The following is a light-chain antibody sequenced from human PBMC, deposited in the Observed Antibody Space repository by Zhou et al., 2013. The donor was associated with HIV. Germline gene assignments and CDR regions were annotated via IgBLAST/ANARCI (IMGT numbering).Light chain of an antibody. CDR1: QSVSSSTY. J-gene: IGKJ4*01. CDR2: GAS. V-gene: IGKV3D-20*02. CDR3: QQRSNWPLT. Sequence: EIVLTQSPGTLSLSPGERATLSCRASQSVSSSTYLAWYQQKPGQAPRLLIYGASTRATGIPARFSGSGSGTDFTLTISSLEPEDFAVYYCQQRSNWPLTFGGGTKVEIK.